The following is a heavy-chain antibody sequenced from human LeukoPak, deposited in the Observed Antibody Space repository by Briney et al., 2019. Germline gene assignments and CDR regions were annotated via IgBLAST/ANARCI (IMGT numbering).Heavy chain of an antibody. CDR2: IYPGDSDT. Sequence: GESLKISCKGSGYSFTSYWIGWVRQMPGKGLEWMGIIYPGDSDTRYSPSFQGQVTISADKSISTAYLQWSSLKASDTAMYYCARQPDSSGYYRFFDYWGQGTLVTVSS. J-gene: IGHJ4*02. CDR1: GYSFTSYW. D-gene: IGHD3-22*01. V-gene: IGHV5-51*01. CDR3: ARQPDSSGYYRFFDY.